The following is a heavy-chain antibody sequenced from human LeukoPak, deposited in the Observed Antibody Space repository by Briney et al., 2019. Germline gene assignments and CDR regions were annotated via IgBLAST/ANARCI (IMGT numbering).Heavy chain of an antibody. V-gene: IGHV3-23*01. J-gene: IGHJ4*02. CDR3: AKEPPLGFGELFSSFDY. CDR2: ISGSGGST. CDR1: GFTFSSYA. Sequence: GGSLRLSCAASGFTFSSYAMSWVRQAPGKGLEWVSAISGSGGSTYYADSVKGRFTISRDNSKNTLYLQMNSLRAEDTAVYYCAKEPPLGFGELFSSFDYWGQGTLVTVSS. D-gene: IGHD3-10*01.